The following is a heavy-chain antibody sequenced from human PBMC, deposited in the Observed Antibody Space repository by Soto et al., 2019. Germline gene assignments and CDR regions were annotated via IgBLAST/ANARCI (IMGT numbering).Heavy chain of an antibody. CDR1: GGSIRSGDNY. Sequence: SETLSLTCTVSGGSIRSGDNYWSWIRQPPGKGLEWIGNIYDSGSTYYNPSLKSRVTISVDTSKNQFSLKLSSVTAADTAVYYCARGSPYYGSSHYYSSPFDYWGQGTLVTVSS. CDR2: IYDSGST. CDR3: ARGSPYYGSSHYYSSPFDY. V-gene: IGHV4-30-4*01. D-gene: IGHD3-22*01. J-gene: IGHJ4*02.